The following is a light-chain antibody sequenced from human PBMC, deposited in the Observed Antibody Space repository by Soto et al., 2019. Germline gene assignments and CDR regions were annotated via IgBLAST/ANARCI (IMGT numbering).Light chain of an antibody. CDR2: GAS. V-gene: IGKV3-15*01. CDR1: QSVSSN. CDR3: RQYNHWAALT. J-gene: IGKJ4*01. Sequence: EIVMTQSPATLSVSPGERATLSCRASQSVSSNFAWYQQKPGQAPRLLIYGASTRATGIPARFSGSRSGTGYTLTIISRQSEDFAVWYCRQYNHWAALTFGGGTKVEIK.